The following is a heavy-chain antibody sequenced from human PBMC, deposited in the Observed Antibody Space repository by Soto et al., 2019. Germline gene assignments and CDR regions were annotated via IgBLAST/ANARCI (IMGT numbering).Heavy chain of an antibody. J-gene: IGHJ5*02. CDR1: GYTFTGYY. Sequence: ASVKVSCKASGYTFTGYYMHWVRQAPGQGLEWMGWINPNSGGTNYAQKFQGWVTMTRDTSISTAYMELSRLRSDDTAVYYCARGLYYYGSGYNPHWFDPWGQGTLVTVSS. D-gene: IGHD3-10*01. V-gene: IGHV1-2*04. CDR2: INPNSGGT. CDR3: ARGLYYYGSGYNPHWFDP.